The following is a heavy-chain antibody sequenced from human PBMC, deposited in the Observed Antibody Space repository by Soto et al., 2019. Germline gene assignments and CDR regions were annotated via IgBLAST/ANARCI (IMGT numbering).Heavy chain of an antibody. CDR2: IYYSGST. V-gene: IGHV4-39*01. J-gene: IGHJ5*02. D-gene: IGHD7-27*01. CDR1: GGSISSSSYY. Sequence: PSETLSLTCSVSGGSISSSSYYWGWIRQPPGKVLEWIGSIYYSGSTYYNPSLKSRVTISVDTSKNQFSLKLSSVTAADTAVYYCARHIANWGSNWFDPWGQGTLVTVSS. CDR3: ARHIANWGSNWFDP.